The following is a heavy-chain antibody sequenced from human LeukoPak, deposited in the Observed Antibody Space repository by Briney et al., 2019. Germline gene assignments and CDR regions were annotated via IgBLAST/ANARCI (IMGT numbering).Heavy chain of an antibody. D-gene: IGHD3-10*02. CDR1: GFTFSSYS. V-gene: IGHV3-21*01. Sequence: GGSLRLSCAASGFTFSSYSMNWVRQAPGKGLEWVSSISTSGSYIYYADSVKGRFTISRDNAKNSLFLQMNSLRAEDTAVYYCARDVMFHYYYYMDVWGKGTTVTVSS. CDR2: ISTSGSYI. J-gene: IGHJ6*03. CDR3: ARDVMFHYYYYMDV.